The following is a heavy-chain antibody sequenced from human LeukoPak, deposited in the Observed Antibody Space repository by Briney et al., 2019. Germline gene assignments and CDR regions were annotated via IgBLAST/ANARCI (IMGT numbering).Heavy chain of an antibody. CDR1: GFTFSSYS. D-gene: IGHD6-19*01. Sequence: GGSLRLSCAASGFTFSSYSMNWVRQAPGKGLEWVSSISSSSSYIYYADSVKGRFTISRDNAKNSLYLQMNSLRAEDTAVYYCARDCSSGWYPAGDFDYWGQGPLVTVSS. CDR3: ARDCSSGWYPAGDFDY. J-gene: IGHJ4*02. V-gene: IGHV3-21*01. CDR2: ISSSSSYI.